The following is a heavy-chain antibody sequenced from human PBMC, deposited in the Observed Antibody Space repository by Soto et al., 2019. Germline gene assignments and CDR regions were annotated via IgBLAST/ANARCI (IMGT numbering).Heavy chain of an antibody. Sequence: QVQLVQFGAEVKKPGSSVKVSCKASGGTFSNYPISWVRQAPGQGLEWMGGIIPIFGTVNYAQKFQGRVTITADDSTSTAYMELSSLRSEYTAVYYCARGNHRWLQLWYFDLWGRGTLVTVSS. J-gene: IGHJ2*01. CDR1: GGTFSNYP. CDR2: IIPIFGTV. CDR3: ARGNHRWLQLWYFDL. V-gene: IGHV1-69*12. D-gene: IGHD5-12*01.